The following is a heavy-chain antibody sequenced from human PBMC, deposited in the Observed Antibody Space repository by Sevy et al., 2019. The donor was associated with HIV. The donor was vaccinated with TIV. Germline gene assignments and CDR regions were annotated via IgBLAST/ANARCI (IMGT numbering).Heavy chain of an antibody. Sequence: GGSLRLTCVASGFTFSDSWMTWVRRAPGKGLERIVFLNEDGSRLGYVDSVRGRFTISRENTKNSLYLQMNSLRAEDTAVYFCARDRAYSALDYWGQGTLVTVSS. CDR3: ARDRAYSALDY. D-gene: IGHD5-18*01. CDR1: GFTFSDSW. V-gene: IGHV3-7*01. CDR2: LNEDGSRL. J-gene: IGHJ4*02.